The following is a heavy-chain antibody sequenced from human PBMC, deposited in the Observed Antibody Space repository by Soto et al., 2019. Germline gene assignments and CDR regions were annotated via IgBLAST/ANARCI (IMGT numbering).Heavy chain of an antibody. V-gene: IGHV3-33*01. J-gene: IGHJ6*02. D-gene: IGHD6-19*01. CDR3: ARVTVAGTHYYYGMDV. CDR1: GFTFSSYG. Sequence: SGGGVVQPGRSLRLSCAASGFTFSSYGMHWVRQAPGKGLEWVAVIWYDGSNKYYADSVKGRFTISRDNSKNTLYLQMNSLRAEDTAVYYCARVTVAGTHYYYGMDVWGQGTTVTVSS. CDR2: IWYDGSNK.